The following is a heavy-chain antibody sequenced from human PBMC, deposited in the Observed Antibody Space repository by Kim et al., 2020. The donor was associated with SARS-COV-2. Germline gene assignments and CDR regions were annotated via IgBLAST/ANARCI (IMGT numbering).Heavy chain of an antibody. D-gene: IGHD1-26*01. CDR3: ARDHSGSYYYYYGMDV. V-gene: IGHV1-69*13. CDR2: IIPFFGTS. J-gene: IGHJ6*02. Sequence: SVKVSCKVSGGTFSSYAISWVRQAPGQGLEWMGGIIPFFGTSNYAQKFQGRVTITADESTSTAYMELSSLRSEDTAVYYCARDHSGSYYYYYGMDVWGQGTTVTVSS. CDR1: GGTFSSYA.